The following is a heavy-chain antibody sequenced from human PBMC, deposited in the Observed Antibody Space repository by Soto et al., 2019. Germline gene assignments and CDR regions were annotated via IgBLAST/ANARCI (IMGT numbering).Heavy chain of an antibody. Sequence: PGGSLRLSCTASGFTFNTYIMSWVRQAPGKGLEWVASLSNNNNYKYYADSVKGRFSVSSANAEDSLDLQMNSLRAEDTAVYYCARGHGYHYGYFDYWGQGILVTVSS. CDR2: LSNNNNYK. CDR3: ARGHGYHYGYFDY. J-gene: IGHJ4*02. CDR1: GFTFNTYI. V-gene: IGHV3-21*01. D-gene: IGHD2-2*03.